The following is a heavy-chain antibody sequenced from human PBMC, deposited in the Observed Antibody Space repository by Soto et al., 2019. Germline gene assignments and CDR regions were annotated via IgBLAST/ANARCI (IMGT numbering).Heavy chain of an antibody. CDR2: ISGSGDST. D-gene: IGHD6-13*01. CDR3: ARRGPGTYFDY. Sequence: PGGSLRLPFSASRFTLNNHAMNWVPPAPGKGLEWVSVISGSGDSTYYADSVKGRFTISRDNSKNTLYLQMNSLRTEDTAVYYCARRGPGTYFDYWGQGTLLTVSS. V-gene: IGHV3-23*01. J-gene: IGHJ4*02. CDR1: RFTLNNHA.